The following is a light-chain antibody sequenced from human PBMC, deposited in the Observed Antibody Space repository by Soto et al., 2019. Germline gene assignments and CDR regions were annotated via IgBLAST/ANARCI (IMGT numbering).Light chain of an antibody. V-gene: IGKV3-15*01. CDR3: QQYNKWTPRM. Sequence: EIEMTQSPATLSVSPGERATLSCRASLSVSSNLAWYQQKPGQAPRLLIYGASTRATGVSARFSGSGSGTEFTLTISSLQSEDFAIYFCQQYNKWTPRMFGRGTRVEIK. CDR2: GAS. CDR1: LSVSSN. J-gene: IGKJ1*01.